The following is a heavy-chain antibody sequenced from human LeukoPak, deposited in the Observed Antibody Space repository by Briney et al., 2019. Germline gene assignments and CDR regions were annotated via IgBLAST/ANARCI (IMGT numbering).Heavy chain of an antibody. CDR2: ITVTTTFI. D-gene: IGHD1-1*01. Sequence: GGSLRLSCAASGFNLTKYNMNWVRQAPGKGLEWVSSITVTTTFIYYADSVKGRFTISRDNAKKSLYLQMNTLRVEDTALYYCARDLPGELGRGVFDIWGQGTMVTVSS. V-gene: IGHV3-21*01. CDR1: GFNLTKYN. CDR3: ARDLPGELGRGVFDI. J-gene: IGHJ3*02.